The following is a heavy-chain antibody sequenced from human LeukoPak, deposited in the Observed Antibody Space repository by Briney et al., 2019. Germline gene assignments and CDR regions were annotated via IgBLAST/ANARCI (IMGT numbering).Heavy chain of an antibody. J-gene: IGHJ4*02. Sequence: SVKVSCKASGGTFSSYAISWVRQAPGQGLEWMGGIIPIFGTANYAQKFQGRVTITTDESTSTAYMELSSLTSEDTAMYFCARVLRYASPYFDIWGQGTLVTVSS. V-gene: IGHV1-69*05. CDR3: ARVLRYASPYFDI. CDR1: GGTFSSYA. CDR2: IIPIFGTA. D-gene: IGHD4-17*01.